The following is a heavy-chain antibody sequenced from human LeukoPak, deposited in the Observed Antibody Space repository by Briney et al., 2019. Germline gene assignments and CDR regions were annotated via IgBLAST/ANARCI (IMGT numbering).Heavy chain of an antibody. J-gene: IGHJ3*02. CDR1: GFTVSSTY. V-gene: IGHV3-74*01. CDR3: AKWMGGSYSGYDAFDI. CDR2: INNDGSST. Sequence: HPGGSLRLSCAASGFTVSSTYMSWVRHAPGKGPVWVSRINNDGSSTSYADSVKGRFTISRDNSKNTLYLQMNSLRAEDTAVYYCAKWMGGSYSGYDAFDIWGQGTMVTVSS. D-gene: IGHD1-26*01.